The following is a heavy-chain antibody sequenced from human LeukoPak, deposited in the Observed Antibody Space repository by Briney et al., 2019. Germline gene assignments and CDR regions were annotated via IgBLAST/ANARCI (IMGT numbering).Heavy chain of an antibody. J-gene: IGHJ6*02. Sequence: SVKVSCKASGYTFTSYGISWVRQAPGQGLEWMGGIIPIFGTANYAQKFQGRVTITADESTSTAYMELSSLRSEDTAVYYCARVKELRFLEWLSPYYYGMDVWGQGTTVTVSS. CDR2: IIPIFGTA. D-gene: IGHD3-3*01. CDR3: ARVKELRFLEWLSPYYYGMDV. V-gene: IGHV1-69*13. CDR1: GYTFTSYG.